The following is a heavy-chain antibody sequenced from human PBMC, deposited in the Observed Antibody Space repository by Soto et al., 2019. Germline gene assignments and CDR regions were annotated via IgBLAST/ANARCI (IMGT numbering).Heavy chain of an antibody. CDR2: IYSGGST. V-gene: IGHV3-53*01. CDR3: ARGVYSSGLVQDY. CDR1: GFTVSSNY. Sequence: EVQLVESGGGLIQPGGSLRLSCAASGFTVSSNYMSWVRQAPGQGLEWVSVIYSGGSTYYADSVKGRFTISRDKSKNTLYLQMNSLRAEDTAVYYCARGVYSSGLVQDYWGQGTLVTVSS. D-gene: IGHD6-19*01. J-gene: IGHJ4*02.